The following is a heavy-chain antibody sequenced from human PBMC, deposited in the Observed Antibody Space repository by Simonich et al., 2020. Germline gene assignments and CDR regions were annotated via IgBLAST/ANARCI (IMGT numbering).Heavy chain of an antibody. V-gene: IGHV1-2*02. D-gene: IGHD5-12*01. Sequence: QVQLVQSGAEVKKPGASVKVSCKASGYPFTGYYMHWVRQAPGQGLEWMGWINPNSGGTNYEQKFQGRVTMTRDTSISTAYMELSRLRSDDTAVYYCASSKLATIDYWGQGTLVTVSS. CDR1: GYPFTGYY. CDR3: ASSKLATIDY. CDR2: INPNSGGT. J-gene: IGHJ4*02.